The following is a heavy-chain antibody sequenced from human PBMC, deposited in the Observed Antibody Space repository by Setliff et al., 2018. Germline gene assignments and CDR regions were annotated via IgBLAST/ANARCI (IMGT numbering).Heavy chain of an antibody. CDR2: ISPNTGGT. CDR3: ARGTSSSSWPEYFQH. J-gene: IGHJ1*01. D-gene: IGHD6-13*01. Sequence: GASVKVSCKASGYTFTGYYMHWVRQAPGQGLEWMGWISPNTGGTNYAQKFQGRVTMTRDTSISTAYMELSRLRSDDTAVYYCARGTSSSSWPEYFQHWGQGTLVTVSS. V-gene: IGHV1-2*02. CDR1: GYTFTGYY.